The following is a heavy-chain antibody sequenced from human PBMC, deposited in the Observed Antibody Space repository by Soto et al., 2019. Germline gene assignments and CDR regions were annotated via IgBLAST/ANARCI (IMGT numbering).Heavy chain of an antibody. CDR1: GFTFSSYA. D-gene: IGHD3-16*02. Sequence: QVQLVESGGGVVQPGRSLRLSCAASGFTFSSYAMHWVRQAPGKGLEWVAVISYDGSNKYYADSVKGRFTISRDNSKNTLYLQMNNLRAEDTAVYYCARGGGYDYVWGSYRPDFDYWGQGTLVTVSS. CDR3: ARGGGYDYVWGSYRPDFDY. V-gene: IGHV3-30-3*01. J-gene: IGHJ4*02. CDR2: ISYDGSNK.